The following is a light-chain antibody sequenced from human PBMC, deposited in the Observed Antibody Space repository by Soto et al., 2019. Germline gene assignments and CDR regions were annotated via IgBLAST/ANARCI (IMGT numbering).Light chain of an antibody. J-gene: IGLJ2*01. Sequence: QSVLTQPPSASGTPGQRVTISCSVGSSNIGVNTVNWYQHLPGTAPKVLIYGNDKRPSGVPDRLSGSKSGTSASLDISGLPSEDEADYYCAAWDDSLTGAVFGGRAKLTVL. V-gene: IGLV1-44*01. CDR1: SSNIGVNT. CDR2: GND. CDR3: AAWDDSLTGAV.